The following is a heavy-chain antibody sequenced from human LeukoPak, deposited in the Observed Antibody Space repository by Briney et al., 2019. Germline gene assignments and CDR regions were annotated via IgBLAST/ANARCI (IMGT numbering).Heavy chain of an antibody. CDR1: GFTFNRYA. D-gene: IGHD1-1*01. CDR3: ARDVTTFLLPNAYAFDI. J-gene: IGHJ3*02. CDR2: LSYDGYNK. V-gene: IGHV3-30*14. Sequence: GGSLRLSCAASGFTFNRYAMHWVRQAPGKGLEWVASLSYDGYNKQSADSVKGRFTISRDISEDTLYLQMNSLRGDDTALYYCARDVTTFLLPNAYAFDIWGLGTMVTVSS.